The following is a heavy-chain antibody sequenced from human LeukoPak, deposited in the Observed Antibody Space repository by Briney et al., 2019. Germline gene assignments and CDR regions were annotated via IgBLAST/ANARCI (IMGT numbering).Heavy chain of an antibody. CDR3: ARGGNRFGGFYFDY. CDR1: ADSLSSGGHY. V-gene: IGHV4-31*03. D-gene: IGHD3-10*01. J-gene: IGHJ4*02. CDR2: IHHSGSS. Sequence: PSQTLSLTCTVSADSLSSGGHYWAWIRQLPGKGLESIGFIHHSGSSRHNPSLKDRVTISVDASRKQFALRLSSVTAADTAIYYCARGGNRFGGFYFDYWGQGIQVIVSS.